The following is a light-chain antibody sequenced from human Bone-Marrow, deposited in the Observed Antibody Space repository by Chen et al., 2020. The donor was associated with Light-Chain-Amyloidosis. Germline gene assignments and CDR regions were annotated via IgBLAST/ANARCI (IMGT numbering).Light chain of an antibody. CDR3: AAWDDSLSGPV. J-gene: IGLJ2*01. CDR2: KNN. Sequence: QSVLTPPPSPSGTPGQRVTISCSGSSSNIGNNYVYWYQQRPGTAPKLLIYKNNQRPAGSPARFSGSKSGTSASLAISGLRSEDEADYFCAAWDDSLSGPVFGGGTKLTVL. V-gene: IGLV1-47*01. CDR1: SSNIGNNY.